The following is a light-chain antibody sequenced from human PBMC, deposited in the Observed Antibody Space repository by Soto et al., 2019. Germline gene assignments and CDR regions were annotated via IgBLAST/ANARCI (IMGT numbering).Light chain of an antibody. J-gene: IGKJ4*02. Sequence: DIHVTQSPASVSASVGDRVTITCRASQGINIWLAWYQQKPGKAPKLLVFPASSLQSGVPSRFSGSGSGTDFTLTISSLQPEDFATYYCQQANTFPLTFGGGTRVEI. CDR3: QQANTFPLT. V-gene: IGKV1-12*01. CDR1: QGINIW. CDR2: PAS.